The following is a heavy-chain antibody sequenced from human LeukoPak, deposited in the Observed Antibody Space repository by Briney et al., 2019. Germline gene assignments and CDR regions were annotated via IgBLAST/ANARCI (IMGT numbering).Heavy chain of an antibody. CDR1: GGTFSSYA. J-gene: IGHJ5*02. CDR3: ARDGSITIFGVAIRGGWFDP. Sequence: ASVKVSCKASGGTFSSYAISWVRQAPGQGLEWMGGIIPIFGTANYAQKFQGRVTITADESTSTAYMELSSLRSEDTAVYYCARDGSITIFGVAIRGGWFDPWGQGTLVTVSS. V-gene: IGHV1-69*01. CDR2: IIPIFGTA. D-gene: IGHD3-3*01.